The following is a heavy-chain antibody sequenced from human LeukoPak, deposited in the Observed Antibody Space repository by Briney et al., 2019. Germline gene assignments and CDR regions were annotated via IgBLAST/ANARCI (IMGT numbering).Heavy chain of an antibody. D-gene: IGHD2-15*01. V-gene: IGHV1-46*01. J-gene: IGHJ3*02. Sequence: ASXKVSCKASGYTFTSYYMHWVRQAPGQGLEWMGIINPSGGSTSYAQKFQGRVTMTRDTSTSTVYMELSSLRSEDTAVYYCARAGGSFDAFDIWGQGTMVTVSS. CDR3: ARAGGSFDAFDI. CDR2: INPSGGST. CDR1: GYTFTSYY.